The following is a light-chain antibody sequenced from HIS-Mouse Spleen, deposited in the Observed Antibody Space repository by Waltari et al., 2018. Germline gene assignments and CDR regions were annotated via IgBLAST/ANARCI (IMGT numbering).Light chain of an antibody. CDR3: SSYTSSSTPYV. CDR2: EVS. V-gene: IGLV2-14*01. CDR1: SSDVGGYND. J-gene: IGLJ1*01. Sequence: QSALTQPASVSGSPGQSITIPCTGTSSDVGGYNDVSRYQPHPGKAPKLMIYEVSNRPSGVSNRFSGSKSGNTASLTISGLQAEDEADYYCSSYTSSSTPYVFGTGTKVTVL.